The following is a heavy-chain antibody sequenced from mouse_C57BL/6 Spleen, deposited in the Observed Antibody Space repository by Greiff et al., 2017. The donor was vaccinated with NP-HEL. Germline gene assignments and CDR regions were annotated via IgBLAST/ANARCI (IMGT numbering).Heavy chain of an antibody. CDR2: IDPETGGT. CDR1: GYTFTDYE. J-gene: IGHJ4*01. V-gene: IGHV1-15*01. CDR3: PYSNYPSRAMDY. Sequence: QVQLQQSGAELVRPGASVTLSCKASGYTFTDYEMHWVKQTPVHGLEWIGAIDPETGGTAYNQKFKGKAILTADKSSSTAYMELRILTSEDSAVYYCPYSNYPSRAMDYWGQGTSVTVSS. D-gene: IGHD2-5*01.